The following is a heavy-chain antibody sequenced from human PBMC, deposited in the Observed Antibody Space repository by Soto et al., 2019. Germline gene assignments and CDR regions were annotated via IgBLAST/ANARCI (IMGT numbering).Heavy chain of an antibody. Sequence: EVQLVESGGGLVQPGGSLRLSCAASGFTFSNYWMSWVRQAPGKGLEWVANIKQDGSEKYYVDSVKGRFTISRDNAKNSLYLQMNSLRAEDTAVYYCARDLWQWLARTYYYYGMDVWGQGTTVTVSS. CDR3: ARDLWQWLARTYYYYGMDV. V-gene: IGHV3-7*01. CDR2: IKQDGSEK. J-gene: IGHJ6*02. CDR1: GFTFSNYW. D-gene: IGHD6-19*01.